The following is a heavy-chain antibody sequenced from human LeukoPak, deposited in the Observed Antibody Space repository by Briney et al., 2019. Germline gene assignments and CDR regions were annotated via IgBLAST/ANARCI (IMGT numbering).Heavy chain of an antibody. Sequence: PGGSLRLSCAASGFIVRSNYMSWVRQAPGKGLEWVSVIYSGGNTYYADSVKGRFTISRDDSKNTLYLQMNSLRAEDTAVYYCARDKRDAYNYWGFHYFDFWGQGTLVTVSS. CDR2: IYSGGNT. CDR1: GFIVRSNY. CDR3: ARDKRDAYNYWGFHYFDF. V-gene: IGHV3-66*01. J-gene: IGHJ4*02. D-gene: IGHD5-24*01.